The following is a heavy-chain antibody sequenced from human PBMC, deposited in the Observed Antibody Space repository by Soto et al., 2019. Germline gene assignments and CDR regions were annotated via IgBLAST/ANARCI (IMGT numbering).Heavy chain of an antibody. V-gene: IGHV4-59*01. CDR1: GGSISSYY. CDR3: ARDTPTGFDY. J-gene: IGHJ4*02. CDR2: IYYSGST. D-gene: IGHD3-9*01. Sequence: GPGPGFASETLSLTCTVSGGSISSYYWSWIRQPPGKGLEWIGYIYYSGSTNYNPSLKSRDTISVDTSKNQFSLKLSSVTVADTAVYYCARDTPTGFDYWGQGTPVTVSS.